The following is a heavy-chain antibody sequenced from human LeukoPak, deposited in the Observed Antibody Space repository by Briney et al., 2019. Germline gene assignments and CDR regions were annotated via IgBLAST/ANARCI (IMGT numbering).Heavy chain of an antibody. D-gene: IGHD1-26*01. V-gene: IGHV4-30-4*01. CDR3: ARGGNYYGMDV. Sequence: SETLSLTCTVSGGSISSGDYYWSWIRQPPGKGLEWIGYIYYSGSTYYNPSLKSRVTISVDTSKNQFSLKLSSVTAAGTAVYYCARGGNYYGMDVWGQGTTVTVSS. J-gene: IGHJ6*02. CDR2: IYYSGST. CDR1: GGSISSGDYY.